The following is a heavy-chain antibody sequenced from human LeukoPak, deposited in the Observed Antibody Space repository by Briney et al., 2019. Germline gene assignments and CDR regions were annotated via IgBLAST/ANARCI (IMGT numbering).Heavy chain of an antibody. CDR3: AKTSFGVVIPANFDY. D-gene: IGHD2-2*01. J-gene: IGHJ4*02. CDR1: GLTFSSYA. V-gene: IGHV3-23*01. CDR2: ISGSGGST. Sequence: GGSLRLSCAASGLTFSSYAMSWVRQAPGKGLEWVSAISGSGGSTYYADSVKGRFTHSRDNSKNTLYLQMNSLRAEDTAVYYCAKTSFGVVIPANFDYWGQGTLVTVSS.